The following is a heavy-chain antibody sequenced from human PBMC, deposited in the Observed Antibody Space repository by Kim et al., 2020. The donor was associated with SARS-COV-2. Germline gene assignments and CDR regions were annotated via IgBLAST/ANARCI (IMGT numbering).Heavy chain of an antibody. CDR1: GFTFSSYA. V-gene: IGHV3-30*04. Sequence: GGSLRLSCAASGFTFSSYAMHWVRQAPGKGLEWVAVISYDGSNKYYADSVKGRFTISRDISNNTLYLQMNSLRAEDTAVYYCARSDRIQLWLTYYYYGMDVGGQGTTVTVSS. J-gene: IGHJ6*02. D-gene: IGHD5-18*01. CDR3: ARSDRIQLWLTYYYYGMDV. CDR2: ISYDGSNK.